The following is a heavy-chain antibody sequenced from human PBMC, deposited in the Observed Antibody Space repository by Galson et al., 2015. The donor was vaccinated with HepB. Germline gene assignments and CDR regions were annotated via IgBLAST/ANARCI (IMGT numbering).Heavy chain of an antibody. D-gene: IGHD6-13*01. CDR1: GFTFSSYA. CDR3: ARGPGSSSPCHD. J-gene: IGHJ4*02. CDR2: ISYDGSNK. V-gene: IGHV3-30*04. Sequence: SLRLSCAASGFTFSSYAMHWVRQAPGKGLEWVAVISYDGSNKYYADSVKGRFTISRDNSKNTLYLQMNSLRAEDTAVYYCARGPGSSSPCHDWGQGTLVTVSS.